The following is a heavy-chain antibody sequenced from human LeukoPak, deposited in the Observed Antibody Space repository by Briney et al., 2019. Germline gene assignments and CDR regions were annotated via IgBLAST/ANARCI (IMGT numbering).Heavy chain of an antibody. CDR1: GGTFSSYA. Sequence: ASVKVSCKASGGTFSSYAISWVRQAPGQGLEWMGGIIPIFGTANYAQKFQGRVTITADESTSTAYMELRSLRSDDTAVYYCARDREDIVVVPAARPAGAFDIWGQGTMVTVSS. CDR3: ARDREDIVVVPAARPAGAFDI. V-gene: IGHV1-69*13. D-gene: IGHD2-2*01. J-gene: IGHJ3*02. CDR2: IIPIFGTA.